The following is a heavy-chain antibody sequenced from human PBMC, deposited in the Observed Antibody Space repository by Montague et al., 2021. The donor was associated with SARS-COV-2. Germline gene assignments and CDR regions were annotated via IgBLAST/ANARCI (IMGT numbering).Heavy chain of an antibody. D-gene: IGHD6-19*01. CDR3: VRYSGWFYFDF. J-gene: IGHJ4*02. CDR2: KKYS. V-gene: IGHV6-1*01. Sequence: KKYSDYAPSVRGRLSVNPDASKNEFSLELNYVTPEDTAVYYCVRYSGWFYFDFWGQGTLVTVSS.